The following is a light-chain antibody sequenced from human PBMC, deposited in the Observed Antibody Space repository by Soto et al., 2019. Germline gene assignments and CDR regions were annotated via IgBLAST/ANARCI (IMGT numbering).Light chain of an antibody. CDR2: DAS. Sequence: DIQMTQSPSTLSASVGDRVTITCRASQSISTWLAWYQQKPGKAPNLLIYDASYLGSGVPSRFSGSGSGTEFTLTISSLQPDDFATYYCQQYNSYSTFGQGTKVDIK. V-gene: IGKV1-5*01. CDR3: QQYNSYST. J-gene: IGKJ1*01. CDR1: QSISTW.